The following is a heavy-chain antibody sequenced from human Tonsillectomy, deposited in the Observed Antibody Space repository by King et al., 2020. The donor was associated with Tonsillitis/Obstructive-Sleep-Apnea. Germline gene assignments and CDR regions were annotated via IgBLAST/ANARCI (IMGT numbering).Heavy chain of an antibody. CDR1: GFTFDDYG. D-gene: IGHD6-19*01. J-gene: IGHJ6*03. Sequence: VQLVESGGGVVRPGGSLRLSCAASGFTFDDYGMSWVRQAPGKGLEWVSGINWNGGSTGYADSVKGRFTISRDNAKNSLYLQMNSLRAEDTALYYCARDLASNLGPSRSNYYYYYYMDVWGKGTTVTVSS. V-gene: IGHV3-20*04. CDR2: INWNGGST. CDR3: ARDLASNLGPSRSNYYYYYYMDV.